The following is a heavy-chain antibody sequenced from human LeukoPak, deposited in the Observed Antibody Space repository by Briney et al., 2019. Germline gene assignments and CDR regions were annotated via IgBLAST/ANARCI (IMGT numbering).Heavy chain of an antibody. CDR3: ARENRPPMANKYGGAFDI. D-gene: IGHD3-10*01. J-gene: IGHJ3*02. CDR2: IIPILGIA. Sequence: ASVKVSCKASGGTFSSYAISWVRQAPGQGLEWMGGIIPILGIANYAQKFQGRVTITADKSTSTAYMELRSLRSDDTAVYYCARENRPPMANKYGGAFDIWGQGTMVTVSS. V-gene: IGHV1-69*10. CDR1: GGTFSSYA.